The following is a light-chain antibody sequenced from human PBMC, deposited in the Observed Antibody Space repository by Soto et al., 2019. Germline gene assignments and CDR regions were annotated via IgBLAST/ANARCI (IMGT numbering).Light chain of an antibody. CDR3: QQSDSSPRT. CDR2: DAS. CDR1: QSVSNVY. J-gene: IGKJ2*01. V-gene: IGKV3-20*01. Sequence: ELVLTQSPGTLSLSPGERATLSCRASQSVSNVYLAWYQQKPGQAPRLLIYDASNRATGIPDRFSGSGSGTDFILTISRLEPEDFVVYYCQQSDSSPRTFGQGTKLEIK.